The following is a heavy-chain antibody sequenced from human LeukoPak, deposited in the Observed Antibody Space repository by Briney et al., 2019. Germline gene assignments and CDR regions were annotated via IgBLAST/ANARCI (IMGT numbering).Heavy chain of an antibody. CDR2: ISGSCGST. V-gene: IGHV3-23*01. CDR1: GFTFSSYA. J-gene: IGHJ4*02. CDR3: ATRTSDFDFWSGVDY. Sequence: GGSLRLSCAASGFTFSSYAMSRVRQAPGKGLEWVSAISGSCGSTYYADSVKCRFTICRDYSKITLYLQMNSLRAEDTAVYYCATRTSDFDFWSGVDYWGQGTLVTVSS. D-gene: IGHD3-3*01.